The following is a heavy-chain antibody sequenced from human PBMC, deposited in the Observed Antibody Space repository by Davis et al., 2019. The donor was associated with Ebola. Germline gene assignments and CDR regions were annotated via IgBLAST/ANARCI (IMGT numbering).Heavy chain of an antibody. J-gene: IGHJ2*01. CDR3: AKDISSGSHWSWYFDL. V-gene: IGHV3-73*01. D-gene: IGHD3-10*01. CDR2: IRSKANSYAT. CDR1: GFTFSGSA. Sequence: GESLKISCAASGFTFSGSAMHWVRQASGKGLEWVGRIRSKANSYATAYAASVKGRFTISRDDSKNTAYLQMNSLKTEDTAVYYCAKDISSGSHWSWYFDLWGRGTLVTVSS.